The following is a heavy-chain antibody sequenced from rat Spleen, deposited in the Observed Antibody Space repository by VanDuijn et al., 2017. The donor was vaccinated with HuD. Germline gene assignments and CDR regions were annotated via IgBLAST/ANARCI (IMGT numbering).Heavy chain of an antibody. Sequence: QVQLKESGPGLVQPSQTLSLTCTVSGFSLTSSSVSWVRQPPGKGLEWMGAIWSGGSTDYNLDYKSRLSIGRDTSKSQVFLKMNSLQTEDTAIYFCTRSRKGGQGYFDYWGQGVMVIVSS. V-gene: IGHV2-1*01. D-gene: IGHD1-11*01. J-gene: IGHJ2*01. CDR1: GFSLTSSS. CDR3: TRSRKGGQGYFDY. CDR2: IWSGGST.